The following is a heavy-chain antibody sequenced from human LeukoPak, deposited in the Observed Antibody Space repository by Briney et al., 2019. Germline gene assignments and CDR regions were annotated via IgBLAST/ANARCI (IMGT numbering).Heavy chain of an antibody. CDR1: GGSISSYY. Sequence: SETLSLTCTVSGGSISSYYWSWIRQPPGKGLEWIGYIYYSGSTNYNPSLKSRVTISVDTSKNQFSLKLSSVTAADTAVYYCASGSSGSNLLPPDYFDYWGREPWSPSPQ. D-gene: IGHD3-22*01. CDR2: IYYSGST. V-gene: IGHV4-59*01. CDR3: ASGSSGSNLLPPDYFDY. J-gene: IGHJ4*02.